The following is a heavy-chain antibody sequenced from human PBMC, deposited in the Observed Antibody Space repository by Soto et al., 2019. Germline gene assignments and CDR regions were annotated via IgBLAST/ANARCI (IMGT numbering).Heavy chain of an antibody. CDR3: AVTPGYCSGGSCSPAHCLDI. Sequence: SETLSLTCTVSGGSTSSYSWSWIRQPPGKGLEWIGYMFYSGSTEYNPSLKSRVTISVDTSKNQFSLNLRSVTAADTAMYYCAVTPGYCSGGSCSPAHCLDIWGQGRMVTVSS. CDR2: MFYSGST. J-gene: IGHJ3*02. CDR1: GGSTSSYS. D-gene: IGHD2-15*01. V-gene: IGHV4-59*01.